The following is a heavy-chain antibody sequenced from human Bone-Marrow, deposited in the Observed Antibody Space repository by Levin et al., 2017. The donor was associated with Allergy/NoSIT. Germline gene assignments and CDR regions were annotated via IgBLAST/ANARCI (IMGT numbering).Heavy chain of an antibody. Sequence: SETLSLTCAVSGGSFSGSYWGWIRQSPGMGLEWIGEINDSGSTNYNPSLESRVTISVDTSKNQFSLNLTSVAAADTALYYCARGGVSLPSNTGAHYYYGVDVWGQGTTVTVSS. CDR2: INDSGST. CDR1: GGSFSGSY. V-gene: IGHV4-34*01. J-gene: IGHJ6*02. CDR3: ARGGVSLPSNTGAHYYYGVDV. D-gene: IGHD3-10*01.